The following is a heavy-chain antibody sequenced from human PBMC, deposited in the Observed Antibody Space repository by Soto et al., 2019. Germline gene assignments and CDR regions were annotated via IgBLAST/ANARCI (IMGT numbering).Heavy chain of an antibody. Sequence: GESLKISCNVSGYSFTSYWIGCVRQMPGKGLEWMGIIYPGDSDTRYSPSFQGQVTISADKSISTAYLQWSSLKASDTAMYYCARRLYSSGWYDYYGMDVWGQGTTVTVSS. CDR2: IYPGDSDT. D-gene: IGHD6-19*01. J-gene: IGHJ6*02. CDR1: GYSFTSYW. V-gene: IGHV5-51*01. CDR3: ARRLYSSGWYDYYGMDV.